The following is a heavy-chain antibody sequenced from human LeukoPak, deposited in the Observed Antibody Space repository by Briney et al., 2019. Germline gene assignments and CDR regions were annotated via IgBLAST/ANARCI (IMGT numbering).Heavy chain of an antibody. J-gene: IGHJ6*04. CDR1: GFTLSSYE. CDR3: AELGVTMIGGV. V-gene: IGHV3-48*03. Sequence: GGSLRLSCAASGFTLSSYEMNWVRQAPGKGLEWVSYISSSGSTIYYADSVKGRFTISRDNAKNSLYLQMNSLRAEDTAVYYCAELGVTMIGGVWGKGTTVTISS. D-gene: IGHD3-10*02. CDR2: ISSSGSTI.